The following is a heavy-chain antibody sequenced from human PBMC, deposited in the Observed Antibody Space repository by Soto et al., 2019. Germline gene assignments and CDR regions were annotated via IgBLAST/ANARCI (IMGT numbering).Heavy chain of an antibody. D-gene: IGHD5-12*01. CDR3: ARQRYSGYEYDAFDI. Sequence: GGSLRLSCAASGFTFSSYGMHWVRQAPGKGLEWVAVIWYDGSNKYYADSVKGRFTISRDNSKNTLYLQMNSLRAEDTAVYYCARQRYSGYEYDAFDIWGQGTMVTVSS. CDR1: GFTFSSYG. V-gene: IGHV3-33*01. J-gene: IGHJ3*02. CDR2: IWYDGSNK.